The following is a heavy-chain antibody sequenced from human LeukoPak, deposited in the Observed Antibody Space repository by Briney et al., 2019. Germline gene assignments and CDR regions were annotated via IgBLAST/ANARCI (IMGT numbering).Heavy chain of an antibody. J-gene: IGHJ3*02. CDR1: GGTFSSYA. Sequence: SVKVSCKASGGTFSSYAISWVRQAPGQGLEWMGGIIPIFGTANYAQKFQGRVTITADESTSTAYTELSSLRSEDTAVYYCARETRSGSYWKAWRFDIWGQGTMVTVSS. D-gene: IGHD1-26*01. CDR3: ARETRSGSYWKAWRFDI. V-gene: IGHV1-69*01. CDR2: IIPIFGTA.